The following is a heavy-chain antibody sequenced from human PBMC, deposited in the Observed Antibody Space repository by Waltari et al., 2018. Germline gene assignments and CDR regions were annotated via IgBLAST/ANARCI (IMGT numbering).Heavy chain of an antibody. V-gene: IGHV4-34*01. J-gene: IGHJ5*02. CDR2: INHSGST. D-gene: IGHD3-10*01. CDR1: GGSFSGYS. Sequence: QVQLQQWGAGLLSPSETLSLTCAVYGGSFSGYSCTWFRQPPGKGLEWIGEINHSGSTNYNPSLKSRVTISIDTPRNQFSLKLSSVTAADTAVYYCARGRGYSVVVRGVDTGFCWFDPWGQGTLVTVSS. CDR3: ARGRGYSVVVRGVDTGFCWFDP.